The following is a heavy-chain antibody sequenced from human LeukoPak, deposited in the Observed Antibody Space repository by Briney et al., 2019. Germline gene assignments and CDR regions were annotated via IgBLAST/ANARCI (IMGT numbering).Heavy chain of an antibody. J-gene: IGHJ6*02. D-gene: IGHD1-26*01. CDR2: ISYDGTQK. Sequence: GGSLRLSCAASGFTFRNYGMHWVRQAPGKGLEWVAVISYDGTQKFYAGSVKGRFTISRDNAKNTLFLQMNSLRAEDAAVYYCARASGARGYYYYGMDVWGQGTRVTVSS. V-gene: IGHV3-30*03. CDR1: GFTFRNYG. CDR3: ARASGARGYYYYGMDV.